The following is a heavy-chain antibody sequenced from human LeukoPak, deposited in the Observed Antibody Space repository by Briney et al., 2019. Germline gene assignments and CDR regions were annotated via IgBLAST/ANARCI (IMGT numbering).Heavy chain of an antibody. CDR3: AKDNFRSMVRGVMGY. CDR2: ISGSGGST. J-gene: IGHJ4*02. D-gene: IGHD3-10*01. Sequence: PGGSLRLSCAASGFTFSSYAMSWVRQAPGKGLEWVSAISGSGGSTYYADSVKGRFTISRDNSKNTLYLQTNSLRAEDTAVYYCAKDNFRSMVRGVMGYWGQGTLVTVSS. CDR1: GFTFSSYA. V-gene: IGHV3-23*01.